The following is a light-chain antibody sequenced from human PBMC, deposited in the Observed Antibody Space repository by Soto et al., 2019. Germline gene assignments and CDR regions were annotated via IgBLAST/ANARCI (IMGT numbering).Light chain of an antibody. Sequence: QSVLTQPASVSGSLGQSITISCTGTSSHVDSYDLVSWYQHHPGKAPKLMIYEGTKRPSGVSNRFSGSKSGDTASLTISGLQAGDEADYYCCSYAGRSPFVIFGGGTKVTVL. J-gene: IGLJ2*01. CDR1: SSHVDSYDL. CDR3: CSYAGRSPFVI. V-gene: IGLV2-23*03. CDR2: EGT.